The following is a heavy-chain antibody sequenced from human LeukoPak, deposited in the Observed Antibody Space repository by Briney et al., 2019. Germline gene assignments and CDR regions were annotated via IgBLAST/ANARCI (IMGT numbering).Heavy chain of an antibody. D-gene: IGHD1-1*01. Sequence: SETLSLTCTVSGGSIISRSHYWGWIRQPPGKGLEWIGSVYYSASTYYNPSLKSRVTISIDTPTSKNQFSLKLSSVNAADTAVYYCARHHAEILVPNDWGQGTLVTVSS. J-gene: IGHJ4*02. V-gene: IGHV4-39*01. CDR2: VYYSAST. CDR3: ARHHAEILVPND. CDR1: GGSIISRSHY.